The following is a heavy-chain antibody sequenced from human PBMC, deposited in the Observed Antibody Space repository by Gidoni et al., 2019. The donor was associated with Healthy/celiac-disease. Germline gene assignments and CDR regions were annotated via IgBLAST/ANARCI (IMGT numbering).Heavy chain of an antibody. CDR3: TRVRFDFWSGYSGGGDMDV. J-gene: IGHJ6*03. V-gene: IGHV3-49*04. D-gene: IGHD3-3*01. CDR2: IRSKAYGGTT. CDR1: GFTFGDYA. Sequence: EVQLVESGGGFVPPGRSLSLSCTASGFTFGDYAMSWVRQAPGKGLGWVAFIRSKAYGGTTEYAASVKGRFTISRDDSKSIAYLQMNSLKTEDTAVYYCTRVRFDFWSGYSGGGDMDVWGKGTTVTVSS.